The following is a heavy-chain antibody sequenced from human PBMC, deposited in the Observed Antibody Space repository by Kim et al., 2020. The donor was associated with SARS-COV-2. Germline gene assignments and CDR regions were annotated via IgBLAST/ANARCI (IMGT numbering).Heavy chain of an antibody. CDR3: FFGTRGVVHS. Sequence: GGSLRLSCVVSGFTISTSWMHWVRQAPEKGLEWVASIKADGSEKLYVDPVKGRFIISRDNAKNSKYLQMNSLGAEDTAAYYCFFGTRGVVHSWGQGTQAT. CDR2: IKADGSEK. V-gene: IGHV3-7*01. J-gene: IGHJ4*02. CDR1: GFTISTSW. D-gene: IGHD3-10*01.